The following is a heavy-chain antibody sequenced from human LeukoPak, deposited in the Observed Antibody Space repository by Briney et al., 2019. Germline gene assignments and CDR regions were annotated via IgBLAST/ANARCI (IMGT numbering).Heavy chain of an antibody. D-gene: IGHD3-22*01. Sequence: ASVKVSCKASGDTFNNYAISWVRQAPGKGLEWMGTFDPEDGETIYAQKFQGRVTMTEDTSTDTAYMELSSLRSEDAAVYYCATGGYDSSGLYFDYWGQGTLVTVSS. CDR2: FDPEDGET. CDR3: ATGGYDSSGLYFDY. J-gene: IGHJ4*02. CDR1: GDTFNNYA. V-gene: IGHV1-24*01.